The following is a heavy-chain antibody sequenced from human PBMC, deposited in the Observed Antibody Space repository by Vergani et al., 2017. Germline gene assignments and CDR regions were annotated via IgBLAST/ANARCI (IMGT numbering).Heavy chain of an antibody. D-gene: IGHD2-15*01. CDR3: AQMYCSGGSCYPDAFDI. V-gene: IGHV2-70*04. Sequence: QVTLKESGPALVKPTQTLTLTCTFSGFSLSTSGMRVSWIRQPPGKALEWLARIDWDDDKFYSTSLKTRLTISKDTSKNQVVLTMTNMDPVDTATYYCAQMYCSGGSCYPDAFDIWGQGTMVTVSS. CDR1: GFSLSTSGMR. CDR2: IDWDDDK. J-gene: IGHJ3*02.